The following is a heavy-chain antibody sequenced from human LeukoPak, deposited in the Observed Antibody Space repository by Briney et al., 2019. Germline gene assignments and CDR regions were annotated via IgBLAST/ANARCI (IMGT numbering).Heavy chain of an antibody. J-gene: IGHJ4*02. D-gene: IGHD3-3*01. CDR1: GYTFTDYY. CDR3: APRRVAADKGFDY. V-gene: IGHV1-2*02. CDR2: MNPNSGGT. Sequence: ASVTVSCKASGYTFTDYYMHRVRQAPGQGPEWMGWMNPNSGGTNYAQKFQGRVTMTRDTSITTAYMELSSLRSDDTAVYYCAPRRVAADKGFDYWGQGTLVTVSS.